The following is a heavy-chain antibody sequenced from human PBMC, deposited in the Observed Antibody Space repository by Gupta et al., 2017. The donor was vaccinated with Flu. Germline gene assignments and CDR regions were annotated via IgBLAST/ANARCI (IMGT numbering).Heavy chain of an antibody. Sequence: QLQLQESGPGLVKPSETLSLTCTVSGGSISSSSYYWGWIRQPPGKGLEWIGSIYYSGSTYYNPSLKSRVTISVDTSKNQFSLKLSSVTAADTAVYYCARVMLLANWFDPWGQGTLVTVSS. CDR3: ARVMLLANWFDP. CDR1: GGSISSSSYY. V-gene: IGHV4-39*01. CDR2: IYYSGST. D-gene: IGHD3-10*01. J-gene: IGHJ5*02.